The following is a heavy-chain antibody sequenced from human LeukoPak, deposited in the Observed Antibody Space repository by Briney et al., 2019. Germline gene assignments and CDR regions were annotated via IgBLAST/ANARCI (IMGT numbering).Heavy chain of an antibody. D-gene: IGHD2-21*01. J-gene: IGHJ3*02. Sequence: SETLSLTCTVSGGSISSYYWSWIPQPPGTGLDWIGYLYYSGSTNYNPSLKSRVTISVDTSTNQFSLKLRSVTAADTAVYYCARDSGGTDKLLCAIDIWAQGTMVTVSS. CDR2: LYYSGST. CDR3: ARDSGGTDKLLCAIDI. V-gene: IGHV4-59*01. CDR1: GGSISSYY.